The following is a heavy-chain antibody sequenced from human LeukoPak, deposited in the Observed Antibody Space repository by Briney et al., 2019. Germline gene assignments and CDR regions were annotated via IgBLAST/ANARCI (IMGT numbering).Heavy chain of an antibody. Sequence: GGSLRLSCAASGFTVSSNYMGWVRQAPGKGLEWVSVIYSGGSTYYADSVKGRFTISRDNSKNTLYLQMNSLRSEDTAVYYCARGLKGFWSDDYWGQGTLVTVSS. V-gene: IGHV3-53*05. CDR1: GFTVSSNY. J-gene: IGHJ4*02. CDR2: IYSGGST. D-gene: IGHD3-3*01. CDR3: ARGLKGFWSDDY.